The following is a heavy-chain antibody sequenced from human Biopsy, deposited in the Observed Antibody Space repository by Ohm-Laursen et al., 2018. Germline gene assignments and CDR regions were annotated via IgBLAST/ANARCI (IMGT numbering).Heavy chain of an antibody. Sequence: SLRLSCTASGFTFSDHYMEWVRQAPGKGLEWVGRSRNKANSYTTEYAASVKGRFTISRDESETSMYLQMSGLKTEDTAVYYCAPQAPRDPAILTGGYHYDMAVWGQGTTVTVSS. V-gene: IGHV3-72*01. CDR3: APQAPRDPAILTGGYHYDMAV. D-gene: IGHD3-9*01. CDR1: GFTFSDHY. J-gene: IGHJ6*02. CDR2: SRNKANSYTT.